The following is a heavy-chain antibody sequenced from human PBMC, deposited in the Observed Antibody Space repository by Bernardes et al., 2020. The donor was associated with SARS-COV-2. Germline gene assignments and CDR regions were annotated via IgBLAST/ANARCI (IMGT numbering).Heavy chain of an antibody. CDR2: ISAIRNT. CDR3: ATELQYDNIY. V-gene: IGHV3-23*01. J-gene: IGHJ4*02. D-gene: IGHD3-22*01. Sequence: VWSLSLSCATSGIAFTSTDMAWVRQAPGRGLEWVSTISAIRNTHYRDSVEGRFVISRDDVKKAVYLEMNNLRVEDTATYYCATELQYDNIYWGQGVLVTVSS. CDR1: GIAFTSTD.